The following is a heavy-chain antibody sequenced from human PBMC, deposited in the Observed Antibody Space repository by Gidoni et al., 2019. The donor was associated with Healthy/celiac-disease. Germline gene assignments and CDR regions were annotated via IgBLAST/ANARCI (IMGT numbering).Heavy chain of an antibody. V-gene: IGHV3-30*01. CDR1: GFTFSSYA. J-gene: IGHJ1*01. Sequence: QVQLVESGGGVVQPGRSLRLSCAASGFTFSSYAMHWVRQAPGKGLEWVAVISYDGSNKYYADSVKGRFTISRDNSKNTLYLQMNSLRAEDTAVYYCARDRGGGAWFQHWGQGTLVTVSS. D-gene: IGHD2-21*02. CDR2: ISYDGSNK. CDR3: ARDRGGGAWFQH.